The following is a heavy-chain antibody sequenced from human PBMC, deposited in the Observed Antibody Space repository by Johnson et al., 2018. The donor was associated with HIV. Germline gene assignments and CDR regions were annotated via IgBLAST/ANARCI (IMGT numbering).Heavy chain of an antibody. CDR1: GFTFSGSA. Sequence: QVQLVESGGGVVQPGGSLKVACAASGFTFSGSALHWIRQASGRGLEWVAVISYDGNNKYYADSLKGRFTISRDNSKNTLYLQMNSLRAEDTAVYYCARDFGLFLGKDDAFDIWGQGTMVTVSS. V-gene: IGHV3-30*04. CDR2: ISYDGNNK. J-gene: IGHJ3*02. D-gene: IGHD7-27*01. CDR3: ARDFGLFLGKDDAFDI.